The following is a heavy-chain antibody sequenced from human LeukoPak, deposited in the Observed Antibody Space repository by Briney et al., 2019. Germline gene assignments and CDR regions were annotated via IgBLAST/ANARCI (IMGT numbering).Heavy chain of an antibody. CDR3: AKIPYSSGWVQNWFDP. CDR1: GFTFGSYA. D-gene: IGHD6-19*01. CDR2: ISDSGRAT. Sequence: GGSLRLSCAASGFTFGSYAVSWVRQAPGKGLKWVSSISDSGRATYYADSVKGRFTISRDNSKNTLYLQMNSLRADGTAVYYCAKIPYSSGWVQNWFDPWGQGTLVTVSS. V-gene: IGHV3-23*01. J-gene: IGHJ5*02.